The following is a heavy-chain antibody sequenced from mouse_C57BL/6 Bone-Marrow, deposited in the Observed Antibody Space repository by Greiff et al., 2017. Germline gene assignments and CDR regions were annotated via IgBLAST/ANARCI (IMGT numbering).Heavy chain of an antibody. V-gene: IGHV1-63*01. CDR1: GYTFTNYW. Sequence: VQLQQSGAELVRPGTSVKMSCKASGYTFTNYWIGWAKQRHGHGLEWIGAIYPGGGYTNYNEKFKGKATLTADKYSSTAYMQFSSLTSEDSAIYYCARSYGSSRGYYAMDYWGQGTSVTVSS. D-gene: IGHD1-1*01. CDR2: IYPGGGYT. J-gene: IGHJ4*01. CDR3: ARSYGSSRGYYAMDY.